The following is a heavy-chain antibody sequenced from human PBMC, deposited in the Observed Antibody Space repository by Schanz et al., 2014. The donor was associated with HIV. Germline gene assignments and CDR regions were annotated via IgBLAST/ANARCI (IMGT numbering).Heavy chain of an antibody. J-gene: IGHJ6*02. CDR2: IKQDGSEK. CDR1: GFTFNIYG. V-gene: IGHV3-7*03. D-gene: IGHD2-8*01. Sequence: VQLVESGGGVVQPGGSLRLSCATSGFTFNIYGLHWVRQAPGKGLEWVASIKQDGSEKYYVDSVKGRFTISRDNAKNSLYLQMNSLRAEDTAVYYCANSGYCTSGVCYTRGYDTDVWGQGTTVTVSS. CDR3: ANSGYCTSGVCYTRGYDTDV.